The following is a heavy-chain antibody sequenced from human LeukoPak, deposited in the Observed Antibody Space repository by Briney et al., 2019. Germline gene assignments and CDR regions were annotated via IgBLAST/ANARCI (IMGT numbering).Heavy chain of an antibody. CDR1: GFTFSSYA. CDR2: ISYDGSNK. CDR3: ATSAA. J-gene: IGHJ5*02. V-gene: IGHV3-30-3*01. Sequence: GGSLRLSCAASGFTFSSYAMHWVRQAPGKGLEWVAVISYDGSNKYYADSVKGRFTISRDNAKNSLYLQMNSLRAEDTAVYYCATSAAWGQGTLVTVSS.